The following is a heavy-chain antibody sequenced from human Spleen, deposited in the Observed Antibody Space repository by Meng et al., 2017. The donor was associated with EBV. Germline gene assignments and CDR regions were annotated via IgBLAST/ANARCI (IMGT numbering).Heavy chain of an antibody. CDR3: AHSDYSSRIFDY. CDR1: GVSLSTSRGG. D-gene: IGHD6-13*01. Sequence: KESGPTSAQPTQPLTLTCTFFGVSLSTSRGGVGWIRHPPGKALEGLALIYWDDDKRYSPALKSRLTITKDTSKTQVVLTMTNMDPVDTATYYCAHSDYSSRIFDYWGQGTLVTVSS. CDR2: IYWDDDK. V-gene: IGHV2-5*02. J-gene: IGHJ4*02.